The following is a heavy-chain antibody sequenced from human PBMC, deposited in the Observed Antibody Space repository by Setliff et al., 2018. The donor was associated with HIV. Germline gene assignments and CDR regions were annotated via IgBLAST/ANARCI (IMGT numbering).Heavy chain of an antibody. J-gene: IGHJ3*02. CDR3: ARPGLGARPRAFDI. CDR2: IYYSGST. CDR1: GDSISSSIYC. Sequence: SETLSLTCIVSGDSISSSIYCWGWIRQPPGEGLEWIGSIYYSGSTYYNPSLKSRVTISVDTSKNQFSLKLSSVTAADTAVYYCARPGLGARPRAFDIWGQGTMVTVSS. V-gene: IGHV4-39*01. D-gene: IGHD6-19*01.